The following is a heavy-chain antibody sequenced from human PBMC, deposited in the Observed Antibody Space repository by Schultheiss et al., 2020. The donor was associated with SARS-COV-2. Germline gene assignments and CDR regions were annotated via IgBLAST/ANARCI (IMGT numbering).Heavy chain of an antibody. V-gene: IGHV3-53*01. J-gene: IGHJ4*02. CDR3: ASDPLYYYDSSGYFDY. CDR2: IYSGGST. CDR1: GFTVSSNY. D-gene: IGHD3-22*01. Sequence: GGSLRLSCAASGFTVSSNYMSWVRQAPGKGLEWVSVIYSGGSTYYADSVKGRLTISRDNSKNTLYLQMNSLRAEDTAVYYCASDPLYYYDSSGYFDYWGQGTLVTVSS.